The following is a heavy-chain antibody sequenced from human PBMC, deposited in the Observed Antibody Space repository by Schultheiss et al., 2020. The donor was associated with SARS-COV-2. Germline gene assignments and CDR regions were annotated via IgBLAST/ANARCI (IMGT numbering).Heavy chain of an antibody. Sequence: ASVKVSCKASGYTFTGYYMHWVRQAPGQGLEWMGWISAYNGNTNYAQKFQGRVTMTTDTSASTAYMELSSLRSEDTAVYYCARGGIVVVPAVDYWGQGTLVTVSS. D-gene: IGHD2-2*01. CDR2: ISAYNGNT. CDR1: GYTFTGYY. CDR3: ARGGIVVVPAVDY. V-gene: IGHV1-18*04. J-gene: IGHJ4*02.